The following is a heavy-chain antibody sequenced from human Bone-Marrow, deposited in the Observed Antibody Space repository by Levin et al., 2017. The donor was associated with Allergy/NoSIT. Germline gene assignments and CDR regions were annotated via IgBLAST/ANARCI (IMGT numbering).Heavy chain of an antibody. CDR1: GFTFSNYG. V-gene: IGHV3-30*18. Sequence: HPGGSLRLSCVASGFTFSNYGLHWVRQAPGKGLEWVALISSGGSDYYADSVKGRFTISRDNSKSTWYLQMNSLRAEDTAVYYCAKGYRSRGFDAFDIWGQGTMVTVSS. D-gene: IGHD6-13*01. J-gene: IGHJ3*02. CDR2: ISSGGSD. CDR3: AKGYRSRGFDAFDI.